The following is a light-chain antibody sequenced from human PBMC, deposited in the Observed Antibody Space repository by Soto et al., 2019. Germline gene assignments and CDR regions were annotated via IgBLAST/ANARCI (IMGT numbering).Light chain of an antibody. J-gene: IGLJ3*02. V-gene: IGLV2-23*01. CDR1: SSDVGSYNL. CDR3: CSYAGRSTWV. CDR2: DDT. Sequence: QSVLTQPASVSGSPGQSITISCTGTSSDVGSYNLVSWYQQRPGKAPKLMIYDDTERPSGVSSRFSGSKSGNTASLTISGLQAEAEADYYCCSYAGRSTWVFGGGTTLTV.